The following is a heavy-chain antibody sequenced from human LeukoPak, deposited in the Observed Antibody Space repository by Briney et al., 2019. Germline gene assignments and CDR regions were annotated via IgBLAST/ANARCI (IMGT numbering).Heavy chain of an antibody. Sequence: GGSLRLSCAASGFTFSSYWMHWVRPAPGKGLVWVSRINSDGSSTSYADSVKGRFTISRDNAKNTLYLQMNSLRAEDTAVYYCARDRAYGDYLDYWGQGTLVTVSS. J-gene: IGHJ4*02. D-gene: IGHD4-17*01. V-gene: IGHV3-74*01. CDR3: ARDRAYGDYLDY. CDR2: INSDGSST. CDR1: GFTFSSYW.